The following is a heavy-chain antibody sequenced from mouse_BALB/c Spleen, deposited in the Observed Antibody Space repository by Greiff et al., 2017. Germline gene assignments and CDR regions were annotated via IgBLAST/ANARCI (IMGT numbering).Heavy chain of an antibody. CDR2: ISSGGST. CDR1: GFTFSSYA. J-gene: IGHJ2*01. Sequence: EVQLVESGGGLVKPGGSLKLSCAASGFTFSSYAMSWVRQTPEKRLEWVASISSGGSTYYPDSVKGRFTISRDNARNILYLQMSSLRSEDTAMYYCARGGTVVDYWGQGTTLTVSS. D-gene: IGHD1-1*01. V-gene: IGHV5-6-5*01. CDR3: ARGGTVVDY.